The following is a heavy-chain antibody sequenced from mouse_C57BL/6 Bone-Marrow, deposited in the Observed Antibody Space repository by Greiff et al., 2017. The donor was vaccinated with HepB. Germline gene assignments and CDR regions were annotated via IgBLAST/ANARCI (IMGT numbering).Heavy chain of an antibody. CDR1: GFTFSDYY. V-gene: IGHV5-16*01. J-gene: IGHJ2*01. Sequence: EVQVVESEGGLVQPGSSMKLSCTASGFTFSDYYMAWVRQVPEKGLEWVANINYDGSSTYYLDSLKSRFIISRDNVKNILYLQMSSLKSEDTATYYCAREVNYDYFDYWGQGTTLTVSS. D-gene: IGHD2-1*01. CDR3: AREVNYDYFDY. CDR2: INYDGSST.